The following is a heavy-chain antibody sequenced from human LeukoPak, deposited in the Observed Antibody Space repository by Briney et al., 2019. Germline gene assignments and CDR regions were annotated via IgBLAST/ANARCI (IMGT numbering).Heavy chain of an antibody. V-gene: IGHV3-21*01. D-gene: IGHD2-2*01. CDR3: ARDDSVPAAMNY. CDR2: ISSSSSYI. CDR1: GFTFSSYS. J-gene: IGHJ4*02. Sequence: GGSLRLSCAASGFTFSSYSMNWVRQAPGKGLEWFSSISSSSSYIYYADSVKGRFTISRDNAKNSLYLQMNSLRAEDTAVYYCARDDSVPAAMNYWGQGTLVTVSS.